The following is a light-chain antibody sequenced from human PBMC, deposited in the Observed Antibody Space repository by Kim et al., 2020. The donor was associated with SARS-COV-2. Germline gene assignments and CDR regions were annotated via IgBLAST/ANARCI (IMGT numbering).Light chain of an antibody. J-gene: IGKJ1*01. CDR3: QQYSSSPAT. CDR2: GAS. CDR1: QSVSSNC. V-gene: IGKV3-20*01. Sequence: SPGERATLACRARQSVSSNCLAWYQQKPGQAPRLLIYGASSRATGIPDKFSGSGSGTDFTLTITRLEPEDFAVYYCQQYSSSPATFGQGTKVDI.